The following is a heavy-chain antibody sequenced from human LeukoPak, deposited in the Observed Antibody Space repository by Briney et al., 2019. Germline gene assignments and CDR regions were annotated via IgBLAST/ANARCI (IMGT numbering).Heavy chain of an antibody. Sequence: GGSLRLSCAASGFTFSIYAMSWVRQAPGKGLEWVSAISGSGGSTYYADSVKGRFTISRDNSKNTLYLQMNSLRAEDTAVYYCAKDLYDSSGYYAPFDIWGQGTMVTVSS. V-gene: IGHV3-23*01. CDR3: AKDLYDSSGYYAPFDI. CDR2: ISGSGGST. CDR1: GFTFSIYA. J-gene: IGHJ3*02. D-gene: IGHD3-22*01.